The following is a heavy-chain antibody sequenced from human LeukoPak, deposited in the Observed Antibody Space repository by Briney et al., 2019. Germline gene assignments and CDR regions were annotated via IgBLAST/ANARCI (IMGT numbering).Heavy chain of an antibody. Sequence: SETLSLTCTVSGGSISSYYWSWLRQPAGKGLEWIGRIYTSGSTNYNPSFKSRITISVDTSKNQFSLKLSSVTAADTAVYYCARLHYGGNYGYYYYYMDVWGKGTTVTISS. V-gene: IGHV4-4*07. D-gene: IGHD4-23*01. CDR2: IYTSGST. CDR3: ARLHYGGNYGYYYYYMDV. CDR1: GGSISSYY. J-gene: IGHJ6*03.